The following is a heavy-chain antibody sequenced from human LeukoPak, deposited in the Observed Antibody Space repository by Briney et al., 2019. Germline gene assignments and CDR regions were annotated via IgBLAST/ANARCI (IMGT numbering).Heavy chain of an antibody. D-gene: IGHD1-1*01. CDR2: INPNSGGT. CDR3: ARDPGASRGTTNWFDP. V-gene: IGHV1-2*02. Sequence: ASVKVSCKASGYTFTSCYMHWVRRAPGQGLEWMGWINPNSGGTNYAQKFQGRVTMTRDTSISTAYMELSRLRSDDTAVYYCARDPGASRGTTNWFDPWGQATLVTVSS. CDR1: GYTFTSCY. J-gene: IGHJ5*02.